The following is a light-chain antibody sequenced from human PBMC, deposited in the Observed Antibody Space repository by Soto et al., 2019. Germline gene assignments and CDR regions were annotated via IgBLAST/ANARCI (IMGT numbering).Light chain of an antibody. J-gene: IGLJ2*01. V-gene: IGLV2-14*03. CDR2: DVS. Sequence: QSVLTQPASVSGSPGQSITISCTGTSSDVGGYNYVSWYQQHPGKAPKLMICDVSDRPSGVSNRFSGSKSGNTASLTISGLQAEDEADYYCSSYRSSTTPVVFGGGTQLTVL. CDR1: SSDVGGYNY. CDR3: SSYRSSTTPVV.